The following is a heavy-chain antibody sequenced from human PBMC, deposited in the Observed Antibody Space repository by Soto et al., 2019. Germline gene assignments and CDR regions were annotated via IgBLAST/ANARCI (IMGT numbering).Heavy chain of an antibody. CDR3: ATRITVFGLLIPPFDP. CDR2: INHTGGT. J-gene: IGHJ5*02. CDR1: GGSVNGYY. Sequence: SETLSITCAVYGGSVNGYYWNWIRPPPGKGLEWIGEINHTGGTHYNPSLKSRVTMSVDTSKNQFSLRLSSVTAADTAIYYCATRITVFGLLIPPFDPWGQGTQVTVSS. D-gene: IGHD3-3*01. V-gene: IGHV4-34*01.